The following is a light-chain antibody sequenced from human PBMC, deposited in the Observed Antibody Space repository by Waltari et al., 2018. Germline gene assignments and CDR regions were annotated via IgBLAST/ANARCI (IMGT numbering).Light chain of an antibody. J-gene: IGKJ4*01. CDR2: DTS. CDR3: QQRRNWPLT. V-gene: IGKV3-11*01. CDR1: QRLSNY. Sequence: DIVLTQSPATLSLSPGERATLSCRASQRLSNYLAWYQQKPGQAPRLLIYDTSNRATGIPARFSGSGFGTDFTLTISSLEPEDFVVYYCQQRRNWPLTFGGGTKVEIK.